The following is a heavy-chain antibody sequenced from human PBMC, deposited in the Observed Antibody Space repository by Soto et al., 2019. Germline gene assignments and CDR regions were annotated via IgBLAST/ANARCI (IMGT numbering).Heavy chain of an antibody. CDR1: GFTFSSYG. CDR3: ARGKGIENDGAFDI. V-gene: IGHV3-33*01. CDR2: IWYDGSNK. J-gene: IGHJ3*02. D-gene: IGHD6-13*01. Sequence: SLRLSCAASGFTFSSYGMHWVRQAPGKGLEWVAVIWYDGSNKYYADSVKGRFTISRDNSKNTLYLQMNSLRAEDTAVYYCARGKGIENDGAFDIWCQGKMVTVS.